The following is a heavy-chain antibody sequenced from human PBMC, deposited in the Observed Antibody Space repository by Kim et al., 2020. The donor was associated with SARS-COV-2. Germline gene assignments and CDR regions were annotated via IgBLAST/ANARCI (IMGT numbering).Heavy chain of an antibody. CDR2: IWYDGNDK. J-gene: IGHJ4*02. Sequence: GGSLRLSCAASGFIFSNYGMHWVRQAPGKGLEWLAVIWYDGNDKYYADSVKGRLTVSRDNSKNTLYMELNSLRVEDTAVYYCARVMRDSSSSTPDFWGLGTLVPVSS. CDR3: ARVMRDSSSSTPDF. CDR1: GFIFSNYG. V-gene: IGHV3-33*01. D-gene: IGHD6-6*01.